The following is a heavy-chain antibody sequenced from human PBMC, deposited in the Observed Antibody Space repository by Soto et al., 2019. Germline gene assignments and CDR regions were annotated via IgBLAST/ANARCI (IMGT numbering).Heavy chain of an antibody. CDR3: ARDLGQSSFGD. V-gene: IGHV3-74*01. J-gene: IGHJ4*02. CDR1: GITFSGNW. Sequence: GGSLRLSCAASGITFSGNWMYWVRQAPGKGLVWVSFINGDGSTTLYADSVKGRFTISRDNAKSTLYLQMNSLRAEDTAVYYCARDLGQSSFGDWGQGTQVTVSS. CDR2: INGDGSTT. D-gene: IGHD3-16*01.